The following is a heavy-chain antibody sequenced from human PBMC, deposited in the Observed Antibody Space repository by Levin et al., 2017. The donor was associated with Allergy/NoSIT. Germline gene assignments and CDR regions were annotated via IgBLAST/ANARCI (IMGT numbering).Heavy chain of an antibody. D-gene: IGHD1-14*01. Sequence: GGSLRLSCAASGFTFSSYGMHWVRQAPGKGLEWVAVISYDGSNKYYADSVKGRFTISRDNSKNTLYLQMNSLRAEDTAVYYCAKKAEVGGYMDVWGKGTTVTVSS. CDR1: GFTFSSYG. CDR3: AKKAEVGGYMDV. J-gene: IGHJ6*03. CDR2: ISYDGSNK. V-gene: IGHV3-30*18.